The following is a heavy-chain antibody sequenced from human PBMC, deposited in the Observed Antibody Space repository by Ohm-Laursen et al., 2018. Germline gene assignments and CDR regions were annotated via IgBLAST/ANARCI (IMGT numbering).Heavy chain of an antibody. CDR1: GGSFSGYS. D-gene: IGHD3-22*01. V-gene: IGHV4-34*01. CDR2: INHSGST. J-gene: IGHJ4*02. Sequence: GTLSLTCTVYGGSFSGYSWNWIRQPPGKGLEWIGQINHSGSTNYNPSLKSRVTMSVDTSKNQFSLKLSSSTDADTAVYYCAREGKSDDSTGYFLGYWGPGTLVTVSS. CDR3: AREGKSDDSTGYFLGY.